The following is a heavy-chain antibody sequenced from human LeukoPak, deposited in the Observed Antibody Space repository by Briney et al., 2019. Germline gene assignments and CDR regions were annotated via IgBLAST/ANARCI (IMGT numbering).Heavy chain of an antibody. CDR2: IYYSGST. Sequence: SETLSLTCTVSGGSISSSSYYWGWIRQPPGKGLEWIGSIYYSGSTYYNPSLKSRVTISVDTSKNQFSLKLSSVTAADTAVYYCARHYAHYDILTGRLFDYWGQGTLVTVSS. CDR3: ARHYAHYDILTGRLFDY. D-gene: IGHD3-9*01. V-gene: IGHV4-39*01. J-gene: IGHJ4*02. CDR1: GGSISSSSYY.